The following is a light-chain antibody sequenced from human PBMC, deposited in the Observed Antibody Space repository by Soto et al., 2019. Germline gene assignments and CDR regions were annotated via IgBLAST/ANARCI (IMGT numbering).Light chain of an antibody. V-gene: IGLV1-44*01. CDR1: SSNIGRNT. CDR2: DNN. J-gene: IGLJ1*01. Sequence: QSVLTQPPSASGTPGRRVTIACSGSSSNIGRNTVNWYQQLPGTAPKLRIYDNNQRPSGVPDRFSGSKSGTSASLAISGLQSEDEADYYCAAWNDSLNGYVFATGTKVTVL. CDR3: AAWNDSLNGYV.